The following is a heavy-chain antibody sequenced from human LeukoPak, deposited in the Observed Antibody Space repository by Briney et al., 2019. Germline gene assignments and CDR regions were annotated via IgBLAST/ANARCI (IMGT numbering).Heavy chain of an antibody. Sequence: SETLSLTCTVSGYSISSAYHWGWIRQPPGKGLEWIGSIYRSGSTYYNPSLKSRVTISVDTSKNHFSLKLTSVTAADTAVYYCARDRFLEWLGWFDPWGQGTLVTVSS. CDR1: GYSISSAYH. J-gene: IGHJ5*02. D-gene: IGHD3-3*01. CDR3: ARDRFLEWLGWFDP. CDR2: IYRSGST. V-gene: IGHV4-38-2*02.